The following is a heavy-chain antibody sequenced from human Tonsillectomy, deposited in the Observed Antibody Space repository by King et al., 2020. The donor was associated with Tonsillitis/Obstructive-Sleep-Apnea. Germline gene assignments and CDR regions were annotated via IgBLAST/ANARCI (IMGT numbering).Heavy chain of an antibody. D-gene: IGHD4-17*01. CDR2: IYPGDSDT. Sequence: EVQLVESGAEVKKPGESLKISCQGSGYSFTSYWIGWVRQMPGKGLEWMGIIYPGDSDTRYSPSFQGQVTSSADKSISTAYLQWSSLKASDNALSYCAISYYGDYRYWYFDLWGRGTLVTVSS. V-gene: IGHV5-51*01. CDR3: AISYYGDYRYWYFDL. J-gene: IGHJ2*01. CDR1: GYSFTSYW.